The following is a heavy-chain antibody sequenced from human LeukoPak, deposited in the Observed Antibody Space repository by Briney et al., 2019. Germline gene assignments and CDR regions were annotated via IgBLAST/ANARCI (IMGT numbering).Heavy chain of an antibody. CDR1: GGTFSSYA. CDR3: ASKSYYDFWSGYSYYYYYYYMDV. Sequence: ASVKVSCKASGGTFSSYAISWVRQAPGQGLEWMGGIIPIFGTANYAQKFQGRATITADKSTSTAYMELSSLRSEDTAVYYCASKSYYDFWSGYSYYYYYYYMDVWGKGTTVTVSS. V-gene: IGHV1-69*06. D-gene: IGHD3-3*01. J-gene: IGHJ6*03. CDR2: IIPIFGTA.